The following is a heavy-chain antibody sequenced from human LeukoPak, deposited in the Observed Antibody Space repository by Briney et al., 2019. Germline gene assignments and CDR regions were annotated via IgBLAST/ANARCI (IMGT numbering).Heavy chain of an antibody. CDR1: GFNFISYS. J-gene: IGHJ4*02. D-gene: IGHD3-10*01. Sequence: GGSLRLSCEASGFNFISYSMQWVRQAPGKGLQWVSSTSSSSVYIYYAYSLKGRFSISRDNAKNTLYLQMNSLRAEDTAVYYCARVLLRGVADYWGQGTLVTVSS. CDR3: ARVLLRGVADY. CDR2: TSSSSVYI. V-gene: IGHV3-21*01.